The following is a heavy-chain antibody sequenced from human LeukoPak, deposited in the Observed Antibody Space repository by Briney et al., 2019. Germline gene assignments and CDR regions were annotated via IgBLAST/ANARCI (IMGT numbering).Heavy chain of an antibody. CDR3: ARTSDGNWFDA. CDR1: VHPFDDYG. V-gene: IGHV3-20*04. D-gene: IGHD1-26*01. CDR2: INWNGGNT. Sequence: GGPLRLFCAASVHPFDDYGVRWVPQGRGKGLEWVPGINWNGGNTGYADTVKGRFTIFRANAKKSLYLEMDSLGDEDTGLHYCARTSDGNWFDAWGQGTLVTVSS. J-gene: IGHJ5*02.